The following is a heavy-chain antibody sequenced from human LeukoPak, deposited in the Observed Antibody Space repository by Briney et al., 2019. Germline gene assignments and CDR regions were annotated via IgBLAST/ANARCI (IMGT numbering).Heavy chain of an antibody. J-gene: IGHJ4*02. CDR1: TFTFNSYA. CDR2: ISSSGDLT. CDR3: HYEFWSGYYVFDY. V-gene: IGHV3-23*01. Sequence: GGSLRLSCAASTFTFNSYAVSWVRQAPGKGLEWISAISSSGDLTFYADSVKGRFTISRDNSKNMLYLQMDSLRAEDTAVYYCHYEFWSGYYVFDYWGQGTLVTVSS. D-gene: IGHD3-3*01.